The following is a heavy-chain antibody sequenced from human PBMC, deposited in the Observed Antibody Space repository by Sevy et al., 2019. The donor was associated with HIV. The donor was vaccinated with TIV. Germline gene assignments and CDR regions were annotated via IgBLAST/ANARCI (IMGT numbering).Heavy chain of an antibody. Sequence: GGSLRLSCAASGFTFTNYGMHWVRQAPGKGLEWVSGISNSGANTYYADSVRGRSTVSRDNSKNTVYMQLNSLRAEDTAIYYGAKEWTLLSDWYGEFDYWGQGTLVTVSS. J-gene: IGHJ4*02. CDR3: AKEWTLLSDWYGEFDY. CDR2: ISNSGANT. D-gene: IGHD6-19*01. CDR1: GFTFTNYG. V-gene: IGHV3-23*01.